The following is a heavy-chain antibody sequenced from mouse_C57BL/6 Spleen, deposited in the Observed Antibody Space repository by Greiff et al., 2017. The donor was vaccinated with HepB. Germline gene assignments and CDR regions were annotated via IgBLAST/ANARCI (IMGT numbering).Heavy chain of an antibody. CDR1: GYTFTDYN. CDR2: INPNNGGT. CDR3: ARPRWLRQGRGLGY. V-gene: IGHV1-18*01. J-gene: IGHJ3*01. Sequence: EVQLQQSGPELVKPGASVKIPCKASGYTFTDYNMDWVKQSHGKSLEWIGDINPNNGGTIYNQKFKGKATLTVDKSSSTAYMELRSLTSEDTAVYYCARPRWLRQGRGLGYWGQGTLVTVSA. D-gene: IGHD2-2*01.